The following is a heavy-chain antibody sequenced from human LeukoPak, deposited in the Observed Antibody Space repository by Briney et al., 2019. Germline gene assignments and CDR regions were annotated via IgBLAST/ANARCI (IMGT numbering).Heavy chain of an antibody. CDR3: ARVYSSYTSYYYYMDV. J-gene: IGHJ6*03. Sequence: ASVKVSCKASGYTFINYDINWVRQATGQGLEWMGWMNPNSGNTGYAQKFQGRVTITRNTSISTAYMELSSLRSEDTAVYYCARVYSSYTSYYYYMDVWGKGTTVTVSS. CDR1: GYTFINYD. V-gene: IGHV1-8*03. D-gene: IGHD6-6*01. CDR2: MNPNSGNT.